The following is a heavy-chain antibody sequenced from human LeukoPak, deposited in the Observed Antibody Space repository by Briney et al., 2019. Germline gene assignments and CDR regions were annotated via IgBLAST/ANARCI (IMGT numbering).Heavy chain of an antibody. Sequence: GGSLRLSCVASGFTFSSYSMNWVRQAPGKGLEWVSGISWNSGSIGYADSVKGRFTISRDNAKNSLYLQMNSLRAEDMALYYCAKGSCTNGVCYLHYWGQGTLVTVSS. D-gene: IGHD2-8*01. V-gene: IGHV3-9*03. J-gene: IGHJ4*02. CDR3: AKGSCTNGVCYLHY. CDR2: ISWNSGSI. CDR1: GFTFSSYS.